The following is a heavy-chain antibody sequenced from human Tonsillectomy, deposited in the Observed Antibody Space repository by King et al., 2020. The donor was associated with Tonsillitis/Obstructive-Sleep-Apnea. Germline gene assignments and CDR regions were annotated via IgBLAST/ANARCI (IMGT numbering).Heavy chain of an antibody. CDR2: IIPIFGTA. D-gene: IGHD2-2*01. Sequence: QLVQSGAEVKKPGSSVKVSCKASGGTFSSYAISWVRQAPGQGLEWMGGIIPIFGTANYAQKFQGRVTITADESTSTAYMELCSLRSEDTAVYYCARADIVVVPAADYYYMDVWGKGTTVTVSS. CDR3: ARADIVVVPAADYYYMDV. J-gene: IGHJ6*03. V-gene: IGHV1-69*01. CDR1: GGTFSSYA.